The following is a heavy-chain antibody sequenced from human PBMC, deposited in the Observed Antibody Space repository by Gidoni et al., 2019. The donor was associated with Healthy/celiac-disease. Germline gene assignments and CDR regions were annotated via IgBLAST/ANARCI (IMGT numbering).Heavy chain of an antibody. CDR1: GRYFSGYY. CDR3: ARLPLVRGWYDFDY. CDR2: INHSGST. Sequence: QVQLQQWGAGRLKPSETLSLTCAVYGRYFSGYYWSWIRQPPGKGLEWIGEINHSGSTNYNPPLKSRVTISVDTSKNQFSLKLSSVAAADTAVYYCARLPLVRGWYDFDYWGQGTLVTVSS. J-gene: IGHJ4*02. V-gene: IGHV4-34*01. D-gene: IGHD6-19*01.